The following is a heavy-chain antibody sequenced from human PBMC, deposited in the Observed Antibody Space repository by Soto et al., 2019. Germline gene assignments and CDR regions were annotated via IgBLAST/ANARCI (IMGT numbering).Heavy chain of an antibody. CDR1: GFTFSTYA. V-gene: IGHV3-23*01. Sequence: GGSLRLSCAASGFTFSTYAMGWVRRAPGKGLEWVSVVSSGGGTHYADSVKGRFTVSRDNSKNTLSLQMNSLRADDTAVYYCAKRRGAGGHFDYWGQGALVTV. J-gene: IGHJ4*02. CDR3: AKRRGAGGHFDY. D-gene: IGHD2-15*01. CDR2: VSSGGGT.